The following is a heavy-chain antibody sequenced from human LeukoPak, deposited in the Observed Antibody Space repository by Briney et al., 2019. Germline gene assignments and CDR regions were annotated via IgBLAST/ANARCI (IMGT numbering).Heavy chain of an antibody. CDR2: IYYSGST. J-gene: IGHJ5*02. CDR3: ARVFIAVAGTRWFDP. V-gene: IGHV4-59*01. CDR1: GGSISSYY. Sequence: SETLSLTCTVSGGSISSYYWSWIRQPPGKGLEWIGYIYYSGSTNYNPSLKSRVTISVDTSKNQFSLKLSSVTAADTAVYYCARVFIAVAGTRWFDPWGQGTLVTVSS. D-gene: IGHD6-19*01.